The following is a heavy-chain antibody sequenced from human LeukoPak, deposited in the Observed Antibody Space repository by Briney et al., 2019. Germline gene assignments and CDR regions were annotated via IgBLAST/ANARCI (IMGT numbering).Heavy chain of an antibody. D-gene: IGHD6-19*01. J-gene: IGHJ4*02. CDR2: ISGSGGST. Sequence: GGSLRLSCAASGFTFSSYAMSWVRQAPGKGLEWVSAISGSGGSTYYADSVKGRFTISRDNSKNTLYLQMNSLRAEDTAVYYCAKGDPRAWYPGVYYFDYWGQGTLVTVSS. CDR3: AKGDPRAWYPGVYYFDY. CDR1: GFTFSSYA. V-gene: IGHV3-23*01.